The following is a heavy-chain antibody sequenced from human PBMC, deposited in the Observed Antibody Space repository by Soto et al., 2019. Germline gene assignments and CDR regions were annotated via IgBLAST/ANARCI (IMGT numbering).Heavy chain of an antibody. D-gene: IGHD5-12*01. CDR3: ARQDGYALYYFDS. Sequence: GESLKISCKGSGYSFNNYWIGWVRQMPGKGLEWMGIIYPGDSDTRYSPSFRGQVTISADKSISSAYLQWSSLKASDTAMYYCARQDGYALYYFDSWGQGTLVTVAS. CDR2: IYPGDSDT. J-gene: IGHJ4*02. CDR1: GYSFNNYW. V-gene: IGHV5-51*01.